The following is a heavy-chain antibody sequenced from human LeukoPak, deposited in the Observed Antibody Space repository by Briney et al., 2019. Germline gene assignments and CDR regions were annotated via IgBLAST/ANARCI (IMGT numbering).Heavy chain of an antibody. CDR1: GFTFSSYA. V-gene: IGHV3-23*01. D-gene: IGHD1-20*01. J-gene: IGHJ4*02. Sequence: PGASLRLSCAAFGFTFSSYAMSWVRQAPGKGLEWVSAISGSGGSTYYADSVKGRFTISRDNSKNTLYLQMNSLRAEDTAVYYCAKDRLYNWNFFDYWGQGTLVTVSS. CDR3: AKDRLYNWNFFDY. CDR2: ISGSGGST.